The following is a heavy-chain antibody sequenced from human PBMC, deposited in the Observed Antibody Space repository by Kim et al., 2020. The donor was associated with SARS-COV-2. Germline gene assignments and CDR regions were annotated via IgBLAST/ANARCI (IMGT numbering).Heavy chain of an antibody. J-gene: IGHJ3*01. CDR1: GFTFSSYW. Sequence: GGSLRLSCAASGFTFSSYWMSWVRQAPGKGLEWVANIKQDGSDKYYVDSVKGRFTISRDNSKSSLYLPMNSLTPADTAIYYCAACVPTRRCGSFDF. V-gene: IGHV3-7*01. D-gene: IGHD5-12*01. CDR3: AACVPTRRCGSFDF. CDR2: IKQDGSDK.